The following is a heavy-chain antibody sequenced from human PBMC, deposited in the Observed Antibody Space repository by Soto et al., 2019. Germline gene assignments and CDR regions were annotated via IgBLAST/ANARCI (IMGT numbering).Heavy chain of an antibody. CDR2: IGANNDNT. CDR1: GYPFSIYV. CDR3: ARAGATLTRLFDS. V-gene: IGHV1-18*01. J-gene: IGHJ5*01. Sequence: ASVKLSCKASGYPFSIYVISWVRQAPGQGLEWMGWIGANNDNTNYAQKFQGRVTMTTDTSTSTAYMELRSLRSDDTALYYCARAGATLTRLFDSWG. D-gene: IGHD6-25*01.